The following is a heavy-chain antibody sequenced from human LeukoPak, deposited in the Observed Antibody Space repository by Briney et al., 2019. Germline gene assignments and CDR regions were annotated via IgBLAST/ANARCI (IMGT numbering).Heavy chain of an antibody. J-gene: IGHJ6*03. Sequence: SETLSLTCAVYGGSFSGYYWSWIRQPPGKGLEWIGEINHSGSTNYNPSLKSRVTISVDTSKNQFSLKLSSVTAADTAVYYCARGFTIFGVVIRYYYYYMDVWGKGTTVTVSS. CDR3: ARGFTIFGVVIRYYYYYMDV. D-gene: IGHD3-3*01. CDR1: GGSFSGYY. CDR2: INHSGST. V-gene: IGHV4-34*01.